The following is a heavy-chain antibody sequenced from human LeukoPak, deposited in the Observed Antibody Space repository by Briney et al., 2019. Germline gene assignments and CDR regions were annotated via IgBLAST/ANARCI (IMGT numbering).Heavy chain of an antibody. CDR1: GGSISTYY. J-gene: IGHJ4*02. Sequence: SETLSLTCTVSGGSISTYYWTWIRQPPGKGLEWIGRMYTDGSTNYNPFLNSRVTMSVDTSKKHFSLRLSSVTAADTAVYYCATYDQKLAFDNWGQGTLVTVSS. D-gene: IGHD6-13*01. V-gene: IGHV4-4*07. CDR2: MYTDGST. CDR3: ATYDQKLAFDN.